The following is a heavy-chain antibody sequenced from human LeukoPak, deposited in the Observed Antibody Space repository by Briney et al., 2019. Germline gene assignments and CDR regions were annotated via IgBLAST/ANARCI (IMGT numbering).Heavy chain of an antibody. CDR2: INHSGST. CDR1: GGSFSGYY. J-gene: IGHJ6*02. CDR3: ARARPNCSSTSCKYYYYYYGMDV. Sequence: PSETLSLTCAVYGGSFSGYYWSWIRQPPGKGLEWIGEINHSGSTNYNPSLKSRVTISVDTSKNQFSLKLSSVTAADTAVYYCARARPNCSSTSCKYYYYYYGMDVWGQGTTVTVSS. V-gene: IGHV4-34*01. D-gene: IGHD2-2*01.